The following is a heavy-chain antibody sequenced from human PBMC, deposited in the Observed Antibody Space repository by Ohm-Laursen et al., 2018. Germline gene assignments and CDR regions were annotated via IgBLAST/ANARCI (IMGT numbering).Heavy chain of an antibody. V-gene: IGHV3-23*01. J-gene: IGHJ5*02. Sequence: SLRLSCAAPGFTFSSYGMRWVRQAPGKGLEWVSAISGSGGSTYYADSVKGRFTISRDNSKNTLYLQMNSLRAEDTAVYYCAGIRTPMIVVVITSGEFDPWGQGTLVTVSS. D-gene: IGHD3-22*01. CDR3: AGIRTPMIVVVITSGEFDP. CDR2: ISGSGGST. CDR1: GFTFSSYG.